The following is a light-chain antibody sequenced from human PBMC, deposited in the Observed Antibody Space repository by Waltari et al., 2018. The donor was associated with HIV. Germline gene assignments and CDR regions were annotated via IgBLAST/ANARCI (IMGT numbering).Light chain of an antibody. V-gene: IGKV4-1*01. CDR1: QSILSTAGNRHY. Sequence: DIVMTQSPDSLAVSLGERATINCKSNQSILSTAGNRHYLAWYQQRPGQAPNLLIYWASTRESGVPDRFSGSGSGTDFTLTISSLQAEDVAVYYCQQYYDTPYTFGQGTKLDI. CDR3: QQYYDTPYT. CDR2: WAS. J-gene: IGKJ2*01.